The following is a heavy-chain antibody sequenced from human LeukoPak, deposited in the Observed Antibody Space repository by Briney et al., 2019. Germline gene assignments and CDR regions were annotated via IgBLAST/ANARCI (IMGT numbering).Heavy chain of an antibody. CDR1: GGSIRSYY. CDR3: ARTYCSGGSCYRRSNWFDP. V-gene: IGHV4-59*08. J-gene: IGHJ5*02. D-gene: IGHD2-15*01. CDR2: IFYSGTT. Sequence: PSETLSLTCTVSGGSIRSYYWSWIRQPPGKGLEWVGYIFYSGTTDSNPSLKSRVTISVGTSKNQFSLKLSSVTAADTAVYYCARTYCSGGSCYRRSNWFDPWGQGTLVTVSS.